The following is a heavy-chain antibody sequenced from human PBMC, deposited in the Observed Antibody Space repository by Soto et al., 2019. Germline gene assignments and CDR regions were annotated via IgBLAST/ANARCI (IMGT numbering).Heavy chain of an antibody. CDR1: GASISSYY. CDR3: ARSQTGYDFLDY. CDR2: IYYSGTT. Sequence: SETLSLTCTVSGASISSYYWSWIRQPPGKGLEWIGYIYYSGTTNYNPSLESRVTISVDTSKNQFSLKLTSVTAADTAVYYCARSQTGYDFLDYWGQGTLVTVSS. V-gene: IGHV4-59*01. D-gene: IGHD5-12*01. J-gene: IGHJ4*02.